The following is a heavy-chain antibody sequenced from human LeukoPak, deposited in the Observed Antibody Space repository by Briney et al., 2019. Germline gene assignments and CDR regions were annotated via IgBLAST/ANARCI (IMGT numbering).Heavy chain of an antibody. CDR3: AKVTTPPPLHYWYFDV. J-gene: IGHJ2*01. CDR1: GFTSSDYY. D-gene: IGHD3-22*01. V-gene: IGHV3-11*01. CDR2: ICISGSNV. Sequence: PGGSLRLSCAASGFTSSDYYMSWIRQALGKGREGVSYICISGSNVYYADTIKRPFTLSRDNAKNSLYLQLSSLRAEDTAVYSCAKVTTPPPLHYWYFDVWSGGT.